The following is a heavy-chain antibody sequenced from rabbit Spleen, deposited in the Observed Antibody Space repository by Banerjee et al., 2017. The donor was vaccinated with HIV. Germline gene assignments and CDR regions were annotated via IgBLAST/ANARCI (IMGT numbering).Heavy chain of an antibody. V-gene: IGHV1S40*01. CDR3: ARAPYFPYGWNNAYATTRLDL. Sequence: QSLEESGGDLVKPGASLTLTCTASGFSFSSSDYMCWVRQAPGKGLEWIACIYAGDGSTYYASWAKGRFTISKTSSTTVTLQLTSLTIADTATYFCARAPYFPYGWNNAYATTRLDLWGPGTLVTVS. CDR2: IYAGDGST. J-gene: IGHJ3*01. D-gene: IGHD6-1*01. CDR1: GFSFSSSDY.